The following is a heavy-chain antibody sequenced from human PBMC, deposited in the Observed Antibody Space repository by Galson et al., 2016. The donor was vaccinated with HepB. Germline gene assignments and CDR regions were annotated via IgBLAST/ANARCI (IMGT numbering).Heavy chain of an antibody. D-gene: IGHD5-18*01. J-gene: IGHJ4*02. Sequence: SLRLSCAASGFTFSTYSMNWVRQAPGKGLEWVSYISSRSSTVYYADSLKGRFTISRANAKNSLYLQMNSLRDEDTAVFYCARDGGRGYTYGYFDYWGRGTLVTVSS. CDR3: ARDGGRGYTYGYFDY. CDR1: GFTFSTYS. V-gene: IGHV3-48*02. CDR2: ISSRSSTV.